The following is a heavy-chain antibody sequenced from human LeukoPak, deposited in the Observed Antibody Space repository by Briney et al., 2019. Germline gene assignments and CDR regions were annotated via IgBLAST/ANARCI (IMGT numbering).Heavy chain of an antibody. J-gene: IGHJ4*02. CDR2: ISSSSSYI. D-gene: IGHD2-2*01. V-gene: IGHV3-21*06. CDR1: GFTFSSYS. CDR3: ARGGPAARGMSNFDN. Sequence: GGSLRLSCAASGFTFSSYSMNWVRQAPGKGLEWVSSISSSSSYIYYADSVKGRFTISRGNAKNSLYLQMNSLRAEDTALYYCARGGPAARGMSNFDNWGQGTLVTVSS.